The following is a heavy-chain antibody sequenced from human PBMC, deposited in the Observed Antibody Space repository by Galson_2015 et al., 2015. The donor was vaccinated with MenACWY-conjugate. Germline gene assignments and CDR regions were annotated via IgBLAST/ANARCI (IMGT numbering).Heavy chain of an antibody. J-gene: IGHJ6*03. CDR1: GGTFSTYA. Sequence: SVKVSCKASGGTFSTYAITWVRQAPGQGLEWMGGIVPIFSRTHYAQKFQGRVTITAGKSTNTAYMELISLGSDDTAVYYCARCLYSPYRSFYYAYSIDVWGKGTTVTVSS. CDR3: ARCLYSPYRSFYYAYSIDV. CDR2: IVPIFSRT. D-gene: IGHD4-11*01. V-gene: IGHV1-69*06.